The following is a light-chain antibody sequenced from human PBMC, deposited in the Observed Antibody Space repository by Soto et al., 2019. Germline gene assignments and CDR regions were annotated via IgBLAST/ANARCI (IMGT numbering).Light chain of an antibody. J-gene: IGKJ1*01. CDR1: QSVSNNY. CDR2: GAS. Sequence: EIVLTQSPGTLSLSPGERATLSCRASQSVSNNYLGWYQQTPGQAPRLLIYGASNRATGIPDRFSGSGSGTDFPLTISRLEPEDFAVYYCQQYGSSGTLGQGTKVDIK. V-gene: IGKV3-20*01. CDR3: QQYGSSGT.